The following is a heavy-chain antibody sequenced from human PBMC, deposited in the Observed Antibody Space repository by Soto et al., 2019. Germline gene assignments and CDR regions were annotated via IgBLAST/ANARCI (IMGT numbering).Heavy chain of an antibody. CDR2: ISGSGGST. J-gene: IGHJ4*02. D-gene: IGHD4-17*01. CDR3: AKVQNDYGDYWIDY. CDR1: GFTFSSYA. Sequence: GGSLRLSCAASGFTFSSYAMSWVRQAPGKGLEWVSAISGSGGSTYYADSVKGRFTIARDNSKNTLYLQMNSLRAEDTAVYYCAKVQNDYGDYWIDYWGQGTLVTVSS. V-gene: IGHV3-23*01.